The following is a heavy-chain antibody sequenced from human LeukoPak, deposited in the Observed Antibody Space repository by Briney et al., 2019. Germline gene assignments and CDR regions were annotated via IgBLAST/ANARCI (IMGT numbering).Heavy chain of an antibody. D-gene: IGHD3-16*01. CDR3: ARGLGGYGMDV. Sequence: PGRSLRLSCAASGFTFSSYAMHWVRQAPGKGLEWVAVISYDGSNKYYADSVKGRFTISRDNSKNTLYLQMNSLRAEDTAVYYCARGLGGYGMDVGGQGTTVTVSS. CDR2: ISYDGSNK. J-gene: IGHJ6*02. V-gene: IGHV3-30-3*01. CDR1: GFTFSSYA.